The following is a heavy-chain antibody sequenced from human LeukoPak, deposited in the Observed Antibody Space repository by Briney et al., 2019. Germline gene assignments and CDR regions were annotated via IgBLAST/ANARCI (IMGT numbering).Heavy chain of an antibody. D-gene: IGHD3-3*01. CDR1: GGSISNKY. Sequence: SGTLSLTCIVSGGSISNKYWSWIRQTPGKGLEWIGYIYNSGSSNYNPSLESRVTISVDTSKNQFSLKLSSVTAADTAVYYCARLRYDGRSGLLYVFDYWGQGTLVTVSS. CDR2: IYNSGSS. CDR3: ARLRYDGRSGLLYVFDY. V-gene: IGHV4-59*01. J-gene: IGHJ4*02.